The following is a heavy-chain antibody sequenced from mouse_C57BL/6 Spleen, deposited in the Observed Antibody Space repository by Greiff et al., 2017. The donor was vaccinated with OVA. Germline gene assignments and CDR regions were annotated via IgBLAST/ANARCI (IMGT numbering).Heavy chain of an antibody. CDR2: INPSNGGT. CDR1: GYTFTSYW. J-gene: IGHJ4*01. Sequence: QVQLQQPGTELVKPGASVKLSCKASGYTFTSYWMHWVKQRPGQGLEWIGNINPSNGGTNYNEKFKSKATLTVDKSSSTAYMQLSSLTSEDSAVYYCARSGNDGYYIYAMDYWGQGTSVTVSS. CDR3: ARSGNDGYYIYAMDY. V-gene: IGHV1-53*01. D-gene: IGHD2-3*01.